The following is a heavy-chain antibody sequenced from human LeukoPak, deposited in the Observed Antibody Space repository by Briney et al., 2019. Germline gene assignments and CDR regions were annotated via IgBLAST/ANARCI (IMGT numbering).Heavy chain of an antibody. CDR2: INPSGGST. D-gene: IGHD1-26*01. CDR3: ARDGEGQWELLAFDY. V-gene: IGHV3-23*01. Sequence: GGSLRLSCAASGFTFSTYTMSWVRQAPGKGLEWVSPINPSGGSTYYADSVKGRFTISRDNSKNTLYLQMNSLRAEDTAVYYCARDGEGQWELLAFDYWGQGTLVTVSS. CDR1: GFTFSTYT. J-gene: IGHJ4*02.